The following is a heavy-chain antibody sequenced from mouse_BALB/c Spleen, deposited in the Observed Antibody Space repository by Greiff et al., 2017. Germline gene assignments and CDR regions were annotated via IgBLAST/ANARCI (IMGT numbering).Heavy chain of an antibody. CDR1: GFNIKDYY. CDR2: IDPENGDT. D-gene: IGHD1-1*01. V-gene: IGHV14-4*02. Sequence: VQLQQSGAELVRSGASVKLSCTASGFNIKDYYMHWVKQRPEQGLEWIGWIDPENGDTEYAPKFQGKATMTADTSSNTAYLQLSSLTSEDTAVYYCSYYYSRGYFDVWGAGTTVTVSS. J-gene: IGHJ1*01. CDR3: SYYYSRGYFDV.